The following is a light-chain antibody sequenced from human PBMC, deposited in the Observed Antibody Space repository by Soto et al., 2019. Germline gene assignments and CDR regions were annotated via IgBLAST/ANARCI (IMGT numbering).Light chain of an antibody. CDR1: QDIGDD. Sequence: DIQMTQSPSSLSASVGDSVTITCRASQDIGDDLGWFQQKPGKAPKRLIYAGSSLQNGVPSRFSGSRSGTDFTLTISGLQPEDFATYYCLQHTYMWTFGQGTKVDIK. V-gene: IGKV1-17*01. CDR3: LQHTYMWT. J-gene: IGKJ1*01. CDR2: AGS.